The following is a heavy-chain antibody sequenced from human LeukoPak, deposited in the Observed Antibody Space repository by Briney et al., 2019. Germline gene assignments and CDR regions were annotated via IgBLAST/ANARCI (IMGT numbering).Heavy chain of an antibody. J-gene: IGHJ4*02. V-gene: IGHV4-39*01. CDR2: FYHRGST. Sequence: SETLSLTCTVSSGSVSTSNYYWGWIRQPPGKGLEWIGSFYHRGSTYYNPSLKSRVTISVDTSKNQFSLKLSSVTAADTALYYCAKHYMGSSYNHGLDCWGQGTLVTVSS. D-gene: IGHD3-10*01. CDR1: SGSVSTSNYY. CDR3: AKHYMGSSYNHGLDC.